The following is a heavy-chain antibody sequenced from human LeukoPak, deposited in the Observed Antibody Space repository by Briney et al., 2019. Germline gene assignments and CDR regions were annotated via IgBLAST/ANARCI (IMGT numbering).Heavy chain of an antibody. D-gene: IGHD2-21*02. J-gene: IGHJ4*02. Sequence: GGSLRLSCAASGFAFNNAWMNWVRQAPGKGLEWVGRIKKKIEVDQAHYAAPVRGRFIISRDGSKNTLYLQMDSLKTEDTAVYYCTTRVVTTNDYWGQGTLVTVSS. CDR3: TTRVVTTNDY. CDR2: IKKKIEVDQA. V-gene: IGHV3-15*01. CDR1: GFAFNNAW.